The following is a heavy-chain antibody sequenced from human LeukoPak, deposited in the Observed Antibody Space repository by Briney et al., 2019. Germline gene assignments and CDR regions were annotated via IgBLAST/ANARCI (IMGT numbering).Heavy chain of an antibody. CDR3: AHPTLGGYCSSTSCYGVWSSYGMDV. Sequence: SGPTLVKPTQTLTLTCTFSGFSLSTSGVGVGWIRQPPGKALEWLALIYWNDDKRYSPSLKSRLTITKDTSKNQVVLTMTNMDPVDTATYYCAHPTLGGYCSSTSCYGVWSSYGMDVWGQGTTVTVSS. CDR2: IYWNDDK. D-gene: IGHD2-2*01. V-gene: IGHV2-5*01. J-gene: IGHJ6*02. CDR1: GFSLSTSGVG.